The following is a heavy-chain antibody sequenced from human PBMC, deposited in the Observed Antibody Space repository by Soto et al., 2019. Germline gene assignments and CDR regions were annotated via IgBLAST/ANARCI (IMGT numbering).Heavy chain of an antibody. CDR1: GGSFSSYF. J-gene: IGHJ4*02. Sequence: SETLSLTCTVSGGSFSSYFWSWIRQPPGKGLEWIGYIYYSGSTNYNPSLKSRVTISVDTSKNQFSLKLSSVTAADTAVYYCARVGGILTGYYIFDYWGQGTLVTVSS. CDR3: ARVGGILTGYYIFDY. V-gene: IGHV4-59*01. D-gene: IGHD3-9*01. CDR2: IYYSGST.